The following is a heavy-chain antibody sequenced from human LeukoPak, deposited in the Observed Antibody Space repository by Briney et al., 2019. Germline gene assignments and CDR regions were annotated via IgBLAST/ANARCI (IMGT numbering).Heavy chain of an antibody. V-gene: IGHV1-69*01. Sequence: SVKVSCKASGGTFSSYAISWVRQAPGQGLEWMGGIIPIFGTANYAQKFQGRVTITADESTSTAYMELSSLRSEDTAVYYCATGRWETNGYAFDIWGQGTMVTVSS. CDR3: ATGRWETNGYAFDI. CDR2: IIPIFGTA. D-gene: IGHD1-26*01. J-gene: IGHJ3*02. CDR1: GGTFSSYA.